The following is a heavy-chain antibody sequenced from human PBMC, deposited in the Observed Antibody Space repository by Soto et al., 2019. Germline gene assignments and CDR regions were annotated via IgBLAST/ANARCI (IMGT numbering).Heavy chain of an antibody. CDR3: ARETSTIFGVVIDTYYGMDV. D-gene: IGHD3-3*01. CDR2: TYYSGST. Sequence: SETLSLTCTVSGGSISSGGYYWSWIRQHPGKGLEWIGYTYYSGSTYYNPSLKSRVTISVDTSKNQFSLKLSSVTAADTAVYYCARETSTIFGVVIDTYYGMDVWGQGTTVTVSS. CDR1: GGSISSGGYY. V-gene: IGHV4-31*03. J-gene: IGHJ6*02.